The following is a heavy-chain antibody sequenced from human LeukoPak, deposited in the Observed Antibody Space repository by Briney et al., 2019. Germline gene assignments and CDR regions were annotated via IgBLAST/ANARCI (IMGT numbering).Heavy chain of an antibody. V-gene: IGHV4-30-2*01. CDR2: IYHSGST. CDR3: ARTSGAYSGYDYYFDY. J-gene: IGHJ4*02. CDR1: GGSISSGGYS. D-gene: IGHD5-12*01. Sequence: SETLSLTCAVSGGSISSGGYSWSWIRQPPGKGLEWIRYIYHSGSTYYNPSLKSRVTISVDRSKNQFSLKLSSVTAADTAVYYCARTSGAYSGYDYYFDYWGQGTLVTVSS.